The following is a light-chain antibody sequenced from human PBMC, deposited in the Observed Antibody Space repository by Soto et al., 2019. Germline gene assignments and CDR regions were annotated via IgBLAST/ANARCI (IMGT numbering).Light chain of an antibody. Sequence: EIVLTQSPATLSLSPGERATLSCRASQNILGSLAWYQQKPGQSPRLLIYSSSNRATGIPARFSGSGSGTDFTLTISSLEPEDFAVYYCQHRHNWPLTFGGGTKVDIK. V-gene: IGKV3-11*01. CDR1: QNILGS. J-gene: IGKJ4*01. CDR2: SSS. CDR3: QHRHNWPLT.